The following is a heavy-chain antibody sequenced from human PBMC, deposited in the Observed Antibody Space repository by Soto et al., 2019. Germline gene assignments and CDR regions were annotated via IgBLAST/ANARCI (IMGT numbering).Heavy chain of an antibody. CDR2: IYYSGST. D-gene: IGHD5-18*01. Sequence: SETLSLTCTVSGGSVSSGSYYWSWIRQPPGKGLEWIGYIYYSGSTNYNPSLKSRVTISVDTSKNQFSLKLSSVTAADTAVYYCARGGYSYDAFDIWGQGTMVTVS. CDR1: GGSVSSGSYY. V-gene: IGHV4-61*01. CDR3: ARGGYSYDAFDI. J-gene: IGHJ3*02.